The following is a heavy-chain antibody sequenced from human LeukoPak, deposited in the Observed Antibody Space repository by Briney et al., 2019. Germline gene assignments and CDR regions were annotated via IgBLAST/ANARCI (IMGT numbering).Heavy chain of an antibody. J-gene: IGHJ4*02. D-gene: IGHD1-26*01. V-gene: IGHV3-30*02. CDR2: IRYDGSNK. CDR1: GFTFSSYG. CDR3: ARALRIYYYFDY. Sequence: GGSLRLSCGASGFTFSSYGMNWVRQGPGKGLEWVAFIRYDGSNKYYADSVKGRFTISRDNSKNTLYLQMNSLRAEDTAVYYCARALRIYYYFDYWGQGTLVTVSS.